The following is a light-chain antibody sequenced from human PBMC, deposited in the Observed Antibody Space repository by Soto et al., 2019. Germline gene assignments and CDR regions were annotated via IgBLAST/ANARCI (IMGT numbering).Light chain of an antibody. CDR2: DAS. Sequence: ALQLTQSPSSLSASIGDRVTITCRANQGIADALAWYQHKPGKAPKSLIYDASNLESGVPSRFSGSGSGTDFTLTISSLQAEDFATYYCQQFNSYPLTCGGGTKVEIK. J-gene: IGKJ4*01. CDR1: QGIADA. CDR3: QQFNSYPLT. V-gene: IGKV1-13*02.